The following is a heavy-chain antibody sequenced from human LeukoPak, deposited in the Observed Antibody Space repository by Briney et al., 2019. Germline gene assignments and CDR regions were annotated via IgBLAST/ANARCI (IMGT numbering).Heavy chain of an antibody. D-gene: IGHD4-23*01. V-gene: IGHV4-4*02. CDR2: INHSGST. Sequence: SGTLSLTCAVSGGSISSSNWWSWVRQPPGKGLEWIGEINHSGSTNYNPSLKSRVTISVDTSKNQFSLKLSSVTAADTAVYYCARGQLNPRMRNTWGAGYGGNSGARSDVWGKGTTVTVSS. J-gene: IGHJ6*04. CDR1: GGSISSSNW. CDR3: ARGQLNPRMRNTWGAGYGGNSGARSDV.